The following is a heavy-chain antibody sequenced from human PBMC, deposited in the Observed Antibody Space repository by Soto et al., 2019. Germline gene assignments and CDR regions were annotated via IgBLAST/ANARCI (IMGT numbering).Heavy chain of an antibody. CDR1: GGSISSYY. CDR3: ARRGLMVRGVALGDPALDYYMDF. D-gene: IGHD3-10*01. V-gene: IGHV4-59*01. Sequence: PSVPLCVPWSVAGGSISSYYWSWIRKTQGKGLEWIGYIYYSGSTNYNPSLKSRVTISVDTSKNQFSLKLSSVTAADTAVYYCARRGLMVRGVALGDPALDYYMDFWGKGTTVTVSS. J-gene: IGHJ6*03. CDR2: IYYSGST.